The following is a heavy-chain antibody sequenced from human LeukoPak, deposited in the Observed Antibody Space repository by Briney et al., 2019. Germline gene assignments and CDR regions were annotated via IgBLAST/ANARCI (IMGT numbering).Heavy chain of an antibody. J-gene: IGHJ4*02. CDR1: GVTFISYW. D-gene: IGHD1-1*01. CDR2: IKEDGSAK. Sequence: PGGSLRLSCAASGVTFISYWMSWVRQAPGKGLEWVAHIKEDGSAKNYVDSVKGRFTISRDNAKNSLYLQLNSLRAEDTAVYYCAGCAGNSCYFDYWGQGTLVIVSS. V-gene: IGHV3-7*01. CDR3: AGCAGNSCYFDY.